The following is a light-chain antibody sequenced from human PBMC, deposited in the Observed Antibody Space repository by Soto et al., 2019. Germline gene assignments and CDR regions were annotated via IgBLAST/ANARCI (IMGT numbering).Light chain of an antibody. V-gene: IGLV2-11*01. Sequence: QSVLTQPRSVSGSPGQSVTISCTGTSSDVGAYNYVSWYQHHPGKAPKLVIYDVTKRPSGVPDRFAGSKSGNTASLTISGLQAEDEADYYRCSSAGSSLWVFGGGTKVTVL. CDR3: CSSAGSSLWV. J-gene: IGLJ3*02. CDR2: DVT. CDR1: SSDVGAYNY.